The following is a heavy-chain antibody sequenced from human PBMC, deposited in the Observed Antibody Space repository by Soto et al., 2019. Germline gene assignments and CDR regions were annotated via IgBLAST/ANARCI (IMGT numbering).Heavy chain of an antibody. V-gene: IGHV1-58*02. D-gene: IGHD3-16*02. Sequence: SVKVSCKASGFTFTSSAMQWVRQARGQRLEWIGWIVVGSGNTNYAQKFQERVTITRDMSTSTAYMELSSLRSEDTAVYYCAAVSAPYYDYIWGSYRHRVDFDSWGQGTLVTVSS. CDR3: AAVSAPYYDYIWGSYRHRVDFDS. CDR1: GFTFTSSA. J-gene: IGHJ4*02. CDR2: IVVGSGNT.